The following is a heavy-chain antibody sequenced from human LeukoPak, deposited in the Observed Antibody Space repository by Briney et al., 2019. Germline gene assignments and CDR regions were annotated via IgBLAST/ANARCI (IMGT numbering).Heavy chain of an antibody. CDR2: ISAYNGNT. D-gene: IGHD4-23*01. V-gene: IGHV1-18*01. CDR3: ARDGVGTTVGGSDY. J-gene: IGHJ4*02. CDR1: GYTFTRYG. Sequence: GASVKVSCKASGYTFTRYGISWVRQGPGQGLEWMGWISAYNGNTNYAQKLQGRVTMTTDTSTGTAYMELRSLRSDDTAVYYCARDGVGTTVGGSDYWGQGTLVTVSS.